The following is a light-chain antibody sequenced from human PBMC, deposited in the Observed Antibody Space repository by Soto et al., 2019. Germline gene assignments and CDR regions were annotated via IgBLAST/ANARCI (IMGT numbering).Light chain of an antibody. V-gene: IGKV2-28*01. Sequence: EIVMTQSPLSLPVTPGEPSSISFRSSQSLLHSNGYNYLDWYLQKPGQSPQLLIYLGSNRASGVPDRFSGSGSGTDFTLKISRVEAEDVGVYYCMQALQTPTFGQGTRLEI. CDR1: QSLLHSNGYNY. CDR3: MQALQTPT. J-gene: IGKJ5*01. CDR2: LGS.